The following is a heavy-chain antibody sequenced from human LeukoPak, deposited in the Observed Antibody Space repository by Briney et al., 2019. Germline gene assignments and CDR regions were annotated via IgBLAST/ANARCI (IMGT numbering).Heavy chain of an antibody. J-gene: IGHJ6*04. Sequence: ASVKVSCKASGYTFTTYDINWVRQATGQGLQWMGWINPNSGNTGYAQKFQGRITITRNTSISTVYMELSSLRSEDTAVYYCARSYDSSGYSPYWGKGTTVTASS. V-gene: IGHV1-8*03. CDR1: GYTFTTYD. D-gene: IGHD3-22*01. CDR3: ARSYDSSGYSPY. CDR2: INPNSGNT.